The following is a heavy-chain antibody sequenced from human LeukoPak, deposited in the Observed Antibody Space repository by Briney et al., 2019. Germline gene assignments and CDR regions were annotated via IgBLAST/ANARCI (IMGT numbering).Heavy chain of an antibody. V-gene: IGHV4-59*01. J-gene: IGHJ6*03. CDR3: ARDSAYDFWSGPYCMDV. D-gene: IGHD3-3*01. Sequence: SETLSLTCAVYGGSFSGYYWSWIRQPPGKGLEWIGYIYYSGSTNYNPSLKSRVTISVDTSKNQFSLKLSSVTAADTAVYYCARDSAYDFWSGPYCMDVWGKGTTVTVSS. CDR1: GGSFSGYY. CDR2: IYYSGST.